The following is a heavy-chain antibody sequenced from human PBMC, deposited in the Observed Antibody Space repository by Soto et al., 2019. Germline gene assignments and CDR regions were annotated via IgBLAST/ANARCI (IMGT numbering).Heavy chain of an antibody. J-gene: IGHJ6*02. Sequence: GGSLRLSCAASGFTFISYAMHWVRQAPCKGLEWVAVISYDGSNKYYADSVKGRFTISRDNSKNALYLQMNSLRAEDTAVYYCARVGSGPWLPPPYYYYGMDVWGQGTTVTVSS. CDR2: ISYDGSNK. D-gene: IGHD3-9*01. CDR1: GFTFISYA. V-gene: IGHV3-30-3*01. CDR3: ARVGSGPWLPPPYYYYGMDV.